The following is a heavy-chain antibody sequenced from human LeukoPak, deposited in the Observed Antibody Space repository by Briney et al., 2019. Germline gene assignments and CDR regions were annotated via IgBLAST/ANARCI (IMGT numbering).Heavy chain of an antibody. J-gene: IGHJ4*02. Sequence: GGSLRLSCAASGFTVRINYLTWVRQAPGKGLEWVSYIYGDSSRNYADSVKGRFTISRDNSKNTLCLQMNSLRAEDTAVYFCARGRPPGDGGQGTLVTVSS. CDR1: GFTVRINY. D-gene: IGHD1-26*01. V-gene: IGHV3-53*01. CDR3: ARGRPPGD. CDR2: IYGDSSR.